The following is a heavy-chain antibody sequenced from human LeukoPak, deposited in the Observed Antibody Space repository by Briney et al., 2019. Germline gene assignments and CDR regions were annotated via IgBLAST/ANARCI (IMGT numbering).Heavy chain of an antibody. V-gene: IGHV3-73*01. CDR1: GFMFSDSA. CDR2: IRSKSKSCET. CDR3: TRLVSSSLGH. Sequence: QPGGSLRLSCVGSGFMFSDSAMHWVRQASGKGLEWVGRIRSKSKSCETTYAASVKGRFTISRDDSKNTAYLQMNSLKTEDTAVYYCTRLVSSSLGHWGQGTLVTVSS. J-gene: IGHJ4*02. D-gene: IGHD6-13*01.